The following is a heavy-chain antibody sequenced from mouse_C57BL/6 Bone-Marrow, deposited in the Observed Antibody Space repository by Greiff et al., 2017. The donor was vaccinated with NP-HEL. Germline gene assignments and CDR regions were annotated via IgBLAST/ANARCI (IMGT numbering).Heavy chain of an antibody. Sequence: EVQGVESGGGLVKPGGSLKLSCAASGFTFSSYTMSWVRQTPEKRLEWVATISGGGGNTYYPDSVKGRFTISRDNAKNTLYLQMSSLRSEDTALYYCARMGGDYWGQGTTLTVSS. CDR1: GFTFSSYT. V-gene: IGHV5-9*01. D-gene: IGHD4-1*01. CDR2: ISGGGGNT. CDR3: ARMGGDY. J-gene: IGHJ2*01.